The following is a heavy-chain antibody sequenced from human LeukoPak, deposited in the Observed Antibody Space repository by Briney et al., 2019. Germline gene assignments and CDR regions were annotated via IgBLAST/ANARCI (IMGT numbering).Heavy chain of an antibody. V-gene: IGHV3-48*03. Sequence: GGSLRLSCAASGFTFSGYEMNWVRQAPGKVLEWVSYISSSGSTIYYADSVKGRFTISRDNAKNSLYLQMNSLRAEDTAVYYCTRAGAVAGTNYYYMDVWGKGTTVTVSS. CDR1: GFTFSGYE. J-gene: IGHJ6*03. CDR2: ISSSGSTI. D-gene: IGHD6-19*01. CDR3: TRAGAVAGTNYYYMDV.